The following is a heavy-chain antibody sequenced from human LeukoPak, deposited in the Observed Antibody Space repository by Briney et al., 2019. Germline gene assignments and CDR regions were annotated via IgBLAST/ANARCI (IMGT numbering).Heavy chain of an antibody. CDR2: IYYSGST. J-gene: IGHJ4*02. CDR1: GGSISSYY. Sequence: SETLSLTCTVSGGSISSYYWSWIRQPPGKGLEWIAYIYYSGSTNYNPSLKSRVTISIDTSKNQFSLKLSSVTAADTAVYYCARGFYDSRGYSEGYYFDSWGQGTLVTVSS. CDR3: ARGFYDSRGYSEGYYFDS. V-gene: IGHV4-59*01. D-gene: IGHD3-22*01.